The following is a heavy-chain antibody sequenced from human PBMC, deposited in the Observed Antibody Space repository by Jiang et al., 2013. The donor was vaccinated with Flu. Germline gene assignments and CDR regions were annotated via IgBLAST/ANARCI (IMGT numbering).Heavy chain of an antibody. CDR3: AREVYREVDY. V-gene: IGHV1-18*04. D-gene: IGHD1-14*01. Sequence: SGAEVKKPGASVKVSCSTSGFTFTNYGITWVRQAPGQGLEWLGWISTYTGHTDYTQRFQGRVNMTIDTSTTTAFLELRSLQSDDTAVYYCAREVYREVDYWGQGTLVTVSS. CDR1: GFTFTNYG. J-gene: IGHJ4*02. CDR2: ISTYTGHT.